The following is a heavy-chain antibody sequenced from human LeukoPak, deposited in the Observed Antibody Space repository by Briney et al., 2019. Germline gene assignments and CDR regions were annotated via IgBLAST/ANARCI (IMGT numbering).Heavy chain of an antibody. V-gene: IGHV3-49*03. D-gene: IGHD1-1*01. J-gene: IGHJ4*02. CDR3: TRDRGAYNLYDY. CDR1: GFTFGDYA. CDR2: IRSKAYGETA. Sequence: GGSLRLSCTASGFTFGDYAMSWIRQAPGKGLEWVGFIRSKAYGETADCAASVKGRFTISRDDSKAIAYLQMNSLKTEDTAVYHCTRDRGAYNLYDYWGQGTLVTVSS.